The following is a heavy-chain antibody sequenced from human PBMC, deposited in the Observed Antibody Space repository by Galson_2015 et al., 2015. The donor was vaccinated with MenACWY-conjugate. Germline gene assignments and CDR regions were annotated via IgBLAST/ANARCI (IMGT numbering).Heavy chain of an antibody. V-gene: IGHV3-23*01. Sequence: SLRLSCAVSGFTFSTFGMSWVRQAPGKGLEWVAAISTSGSRTYYADSVKGRFIISRDNSDNSIYLQMNSLRAEDTAVYYCAKASYGVTIGEVVALDSWGQGTGITVSS. CDR1: GFTFSTFG. CDR3: AKASYGVTIGEVVALDS. D-gene: IGHD3-3*01. CDR2: ISTSGSRT. J-gene: IGHJ3*01.